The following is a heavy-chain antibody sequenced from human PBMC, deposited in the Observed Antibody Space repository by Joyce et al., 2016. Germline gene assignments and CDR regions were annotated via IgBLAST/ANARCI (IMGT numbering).Heavy chain of an antibody. J-gene: IGHJ5*02. D-gene: IGHD2-21*02. CDR2: IYYSWST. CDR3: ARHSYCGGDCWRNWFDP. Sequence: QLQLQESGPGLVKPSETLSLTCTVSGGSISSSNYYWGWIRQPPGKGLEWIGSIYYSWSTYYNPSLKSRVTISLDTSKNQFSLKLSSVTAADTAIYYCARHSYCGGDCWRNWFDPWGQGTRVTVSS. V-gene: IGHV4-39*01. CDR1: GGSISSSNYY.